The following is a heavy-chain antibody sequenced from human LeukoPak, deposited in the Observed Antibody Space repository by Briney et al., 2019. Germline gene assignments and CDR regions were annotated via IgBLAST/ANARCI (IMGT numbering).Heavy chain of an antibody. CDR1: GYTFTSYG. Sequence: ASVKVSCKASGYTFTSYGISWVRQAPGQGLEWMGWISAYNGNTNYAQKLQGRVTMTTDTSTSTAYMELRSLRSDDTAVYYCARVLAATVTTRNWFDPWGQGTLVTVSS. CDR3: ARVLAATVTTRNWFDP. CDR2: ISAYNGNT. V-gene: IGHV1-18*01. J-gene: IGHJ5*02. D-gene: IGHD4-11*01.